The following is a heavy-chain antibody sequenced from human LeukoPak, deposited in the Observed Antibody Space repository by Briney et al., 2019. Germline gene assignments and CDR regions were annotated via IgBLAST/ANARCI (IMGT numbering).Heavy chain of an antibody. CDR3: ARSNQADDY. CDR1: GFTFGSYW. J-gene: IGHJ4*02. V-gene: IGHV3-74*01. Sequence: GGSPRLSCAASGFTFGSYWMHWVRQVPGKGLVWVARINPGGSSITYADSVKGRFTISRDNAKNTLYLQMDSLRAADTGVYYCARSNQADDYWGQGTLVTVSS. CDR2: INPGGSSI. D-gene: IGHD1-14*01.